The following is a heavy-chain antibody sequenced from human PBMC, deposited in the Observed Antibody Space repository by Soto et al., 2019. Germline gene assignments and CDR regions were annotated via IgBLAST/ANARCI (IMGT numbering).Heavy chain of an antibody. CDR3: AKTRLYDNNEYHRDGFDV. CDR2: LSNTGRRT. Sequence: EVQVLESGGGLVQPGGSLRLSCVVSVFPFGANAMSWVRQAPGKGLEWVSGLSNTGRRTSYADSVKGRFNISRDNSENTVYLQMNSLRVEDTAVYYCAKTRLYDNNEYHRDGFDVWGPGTAVTVSS. J-gene: IGHJ3*01. D-gene: IGHD3-22*01. CDR1: VFPFGANA. V-gene: IGHV3-23*01.